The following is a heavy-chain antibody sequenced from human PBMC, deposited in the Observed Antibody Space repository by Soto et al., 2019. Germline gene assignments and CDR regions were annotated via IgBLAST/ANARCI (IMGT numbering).Heavy chain of an antibody. CDR3: ARDIGHSSGWYVGDY. Sequence: GGSLRLSCAASGFTFSSYSMNWVRQAPGKGLEWVSSISSSSSYIYYADSVKGRFTISRGNAKNSLYLQMNSLRAEDTAVYYCARDIGHSSGWYVGDYWGQGTLVTVSS. J-gene: IGHJ4*02. CDR1: GFTFSSYS. V-gene: IGHV3-21*01. CDR2: ISSSSSYI. D-gene: IGHD6-19*01.